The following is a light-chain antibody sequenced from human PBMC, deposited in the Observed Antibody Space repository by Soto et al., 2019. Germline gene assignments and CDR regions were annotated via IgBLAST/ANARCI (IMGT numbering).Light chain of an antibody. CDR2: EIN. Sequence: QSVLSQPPSAAGSPGQSVTISCTGTNSDVGGYKYVSWYQQHPGKAPKIMIYEINKRSSGVPDRFWGSKSGNTASLTISGLQAEDEAEYYCCSYAGTYYLFGTGTKVTV. J-gene: IGLJ1*01. CDR3: CSYAGTYYL. CDR1: NSDVGGYKY. V-gene: IGLV2-8*01.